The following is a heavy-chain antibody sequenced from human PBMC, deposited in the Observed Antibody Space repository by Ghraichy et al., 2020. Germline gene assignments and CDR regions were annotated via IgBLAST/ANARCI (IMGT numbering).Heavy chain of an antibody. CDR2: IHHIGNT. J-gene: IGHJ6*02. V-gene: IGHV4-59*01. Sequence: SETLSLTCTVSNGSLSNDYWSWLRQPPGRGLEWIGYIHHIGNTNYNPSLQTRVSIALDTSKTQFSLTLTSGTAGDSAVYYCATGTSHSTNFYYYGLDVWGQGTTVTVSS. CDR1: NGSLSNDY. CDR3: ATGTSHSTNFYYYGLDV.